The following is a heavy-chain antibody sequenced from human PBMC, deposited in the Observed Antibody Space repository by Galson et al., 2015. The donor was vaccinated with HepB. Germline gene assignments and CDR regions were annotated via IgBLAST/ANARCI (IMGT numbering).Heavy chain of an antibody. CDR1: GFTFSSYW. CDR3: TRHSGYDYPSDFDY. J-gene: IGHJ4*02. D-gene: IGHD5-12*01. Sequence: LRLSCAASGFTFSSYWMSWVRQAPGTGLEWVANIKQDGSEKYYVDSVKGRFTISRDNAKNSLYLQMNSLRAEDTAIYYCTRHSGYDYPSDFDYWGQGTLVTVSS. CDR2: IKQDGSEK. V-gene: IGHV3-7*01.